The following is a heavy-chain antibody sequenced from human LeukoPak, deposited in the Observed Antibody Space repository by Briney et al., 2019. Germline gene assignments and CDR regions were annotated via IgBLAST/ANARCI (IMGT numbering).Heavy chain of an antibody. CDR1: GLPIGDFA. Sequence: GGSLRLSCVASGLPIGDFAMHWVRQAPGQGLEWVSLISGDGVSSFFADSVKGRFSISRDNSKNSLFLEVSSLRTEDTAMYYCARESGKFDYWGQGTLVAVSS. CDR3: ARESGKFDY. CDR2: ISGDGVSS. J-gene: IGHJ4*02. V-gene: IGHV3-43*02.